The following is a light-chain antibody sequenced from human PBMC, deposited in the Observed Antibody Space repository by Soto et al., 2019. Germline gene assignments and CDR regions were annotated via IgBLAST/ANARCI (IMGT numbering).Light chain of an antibody. CDR1: QDIRND. CDR3: QQYSSRST. Sequence: DIQMTQSPSSLSSSVSERFTITCRASQDIRNDLGWYQQKPGKAPKRLIYAASSLQSGVPSRFSGSGSGTEFTLTISSLQPEDFATYYCQQYSSRSTFGQGTKVDNK. V-gene: IGKV1-17*01. CDR2: AAS. J-gene: IGKJ1*01.